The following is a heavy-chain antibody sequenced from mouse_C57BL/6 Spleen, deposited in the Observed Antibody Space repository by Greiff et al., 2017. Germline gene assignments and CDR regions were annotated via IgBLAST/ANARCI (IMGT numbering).Heavy chain of an antibody. CDR1: GYSFTGYF. J-gene: IGHJ4*01. D-gene: IGHD2-2*01. CDR2: INPYNGDT. CDR3: AREGYEDYAMDD. Sequence: EVQLQQSGPELVKPGDSVKISCKASGYSFTGYFMNWVMQSHGKSLEWIGRINPYNGDTFYNQKFKGKATLTVDKSSSTAHMELRSLTSEDSAVYYCAREGYEDYAMDDWGQGTSVTVSS. V-gene: IGHV1-20*01.